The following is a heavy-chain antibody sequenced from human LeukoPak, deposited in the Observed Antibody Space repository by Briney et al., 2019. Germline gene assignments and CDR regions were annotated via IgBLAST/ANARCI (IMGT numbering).Heavy chain of an antibody. CDR3: ASLIAALRALDP. Sequence: GASVKVSCKASGYTFTGYYMHWVRQAPGQGLEWMGWISAYNGNTNYAQKLQGRVTMTTDTSTSTAYMELRSLRSDDTAVYYCASLIAALRALDPWGQGTLVTVSS. D-gene: IGHD6-6*01. V-gene: IGHV1-18*04. CDR1: GYTFTGYY. CDR2: ISAYNGNT. J-gene: IGHJ5*02.